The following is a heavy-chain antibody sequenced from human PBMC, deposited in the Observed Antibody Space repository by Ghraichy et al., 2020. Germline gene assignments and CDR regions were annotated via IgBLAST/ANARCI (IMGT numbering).Heavy chain of an antibody. Sequence: GGSLRLSCAASGFTFSSYVMSWVRQAQGKGLEWVSAISGSGGTTYYADSVKGRFTISRDNSKNTLYLQRNSLRAEDTAVYYCAKAPGIAAAPDYWGQGTLVTVSS. CDR2: ISGSGGTT. J-gene: IGHJ4*02. D-gene: IGHD6-13*01. V-gene: IGHV3-23*01. CDR1: GFTFSSYV. CDR3: AKAPGIAAAPDY.